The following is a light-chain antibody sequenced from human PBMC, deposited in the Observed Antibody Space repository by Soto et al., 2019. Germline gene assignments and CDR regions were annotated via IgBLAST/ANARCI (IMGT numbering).Light chain of an antibody. CDR2: AAS. Sequence: DIQMTQSPSSLSASVGDRVTITCRASQSIISYLNWYQQKPGKAPKLLIYAASSLQSGVPSRFSGSGSGTHFTLTISSLQPEDFATYYCQQSYSTPWTFGQGTKVEIK. CDR3: QQSYSTPWT. V-gene: IGKV1-39*01. CDR1: QSIISY. J-gene: IGKJ1*01.